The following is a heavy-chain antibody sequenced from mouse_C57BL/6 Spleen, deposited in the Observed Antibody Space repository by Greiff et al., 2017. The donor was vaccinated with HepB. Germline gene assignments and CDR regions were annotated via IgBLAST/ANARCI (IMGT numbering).Heavy chain of an antibody. CDR3: ARPVYYGSSYNWYFDV. CDR1: GYTFTSYW. CDR2: INPSNGGT. J-gene: IGHJ1*03. V-gene: IGHV1-53*01. D-gene: IGHD1-1*01. Sequence: QVQLQQPGTELVKPGASVKLSCKASGYTFTSYWMHWVKQRPGQGLEWIGNINPSNGGTNYNEKFKSKATLTVDKSSSTAYMQLSSLTSEDSAVYYCARPVYYGSSYNWYFDVGGTGTTVTVSS.